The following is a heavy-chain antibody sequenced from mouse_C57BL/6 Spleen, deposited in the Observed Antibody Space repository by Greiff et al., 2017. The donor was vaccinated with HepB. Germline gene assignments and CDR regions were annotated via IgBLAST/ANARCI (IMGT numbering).Heavy chain of an antibody. CDR1: GFTFSDYG. CDR3: ANNWEGAMDY. Sequence: VKVEESGGGLVKPGGSLKLSCAASGFTFSDYGMHWVRQAPEKGLEWVAYISSGSSTIYYADTVKGRFTISRDNAKNTLFLQMTSLRSEDTAMYYCANNWEGAMDYWGQGTSVTVSS. D-gene: IGHD4-1*01. CDR2: ISSGSSTI. V-gene: IGHV5-17*01. J-gene: IGHJ4*01.